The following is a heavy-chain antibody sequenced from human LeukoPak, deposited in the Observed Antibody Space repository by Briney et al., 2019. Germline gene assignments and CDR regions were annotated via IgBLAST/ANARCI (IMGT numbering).Heavy chain of an antibody. Sequence: GGSLRLSRAASGFTFSSYGMHWVRQAPGKGLEWVAVIWYDGSNKYYADSVKGRFTISRDNSKNTLYLQMNSLRAEDTAVYYCAKDLGVGDFWSGYYRDYYYGMDVWGQGTTVTVSS. CDR2: IWYDGSNK. J-gene: IGHJ6*02. V-gene: IGHV3-30*02. CDR3: AKDLGVGDFWSGYYRDYYYGMDV. CDR1: GFTFSSYG. D-gene: IGHD3-3*01.